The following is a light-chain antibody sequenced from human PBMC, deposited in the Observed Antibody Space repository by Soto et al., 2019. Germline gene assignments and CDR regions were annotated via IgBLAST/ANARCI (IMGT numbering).Light chain of an antibody. CDR3: QQYNNWPTWT. CDR1: QSVSGSY. Sequence: EIVMTQSPATLSVSPGERATLSCRASQSVSGSYLAWYQQKPGQAPRLLIYDASNRATGIPARFSGSGSGTEFTLTISSLQSEDFAVYYCQQYNNWPTWTFGQGTKVDI. V-gene: IGKV3D-15*01. CDR2: DAS. J-gene: IGKJ1*01.